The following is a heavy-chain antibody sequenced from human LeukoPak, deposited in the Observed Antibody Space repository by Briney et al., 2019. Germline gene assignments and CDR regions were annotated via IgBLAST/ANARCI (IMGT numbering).Heavy chain of an antibody. D-gene: IGHD3-9*01. V-gene: IGHV3-21*01. CDR3: ARSQDLRYFDC. CDR1: GFTFSSYS. J-gene: IGHJ4*02. Sequence: PGGSLRLSCAASGFTFSSYSMNWVRQAPGKGLEWVSSISSSSTYIYYADSVRGRFTISRDNAKNSLYLQMNSLRAEDTAVYYCARSQDLRYFDCWGQGTLVTVSS. CDR2: ISSSSTYI.